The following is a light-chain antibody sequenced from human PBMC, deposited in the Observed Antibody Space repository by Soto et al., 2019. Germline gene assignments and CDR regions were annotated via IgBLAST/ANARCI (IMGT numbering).Light chain of an antibody. J-gene: IGKJ5*01. CDR2: GAS. V-gene: IGKV3-11*01. Sequence: LLTQSPGTLSLSPGERATLSCRASQSVTYNSLAWYQQKPGQAPRLLIYGASNRATGIPDRFSGSGSGTDFTLTISSLEPEDFAVYYCQQRSNWPPKITFGQGTRLEIK. CDR1: QSVTYNS. CDR3: QQRSNWPPKIT.